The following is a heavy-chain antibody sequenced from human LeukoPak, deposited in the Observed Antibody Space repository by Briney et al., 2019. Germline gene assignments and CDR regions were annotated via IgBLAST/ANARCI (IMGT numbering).Heavy chain of an antibody. Sequence: GGSLRLSCAASGFTFSSYSMNWVRQAPGKGLEWVSSISSSSSYIYYADSVKGRFTISRDNAKNSLYLQMNSLRAEDTAVYYCARDRGSSGWYEEWDYWGQGTLVTVSS. V-gene: IGHV3-21*01. J-gene: IGHJ4*02. CDR1: GFTFSSYS. CDR2: ISSSSSYI. CDR3: ARDRGSSGWYEEWDY. D-gene: IGHD6-13*01.